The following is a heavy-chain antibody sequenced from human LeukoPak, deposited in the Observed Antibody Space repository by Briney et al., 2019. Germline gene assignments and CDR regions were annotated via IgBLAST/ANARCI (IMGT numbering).Heavy chain of an antibody. Sequence: SETLSLTCTVSGGSISSYYWSWIRQPAGKGLEWIGRIYTSGSTNYNPSLKSRVTIPVDTSKNQFSLKLSSVTAADTAVYYCASLVVPAAMGWFDPWGQGTLVTVSS. CDR1: GGSISSYY. CDR2: IYTSGST. J-gene: IGHJ5*02. CDR3: ASLVVPAAMGWFDP. V-gene: IGHV4-4*07. D-gene: IGHD2-2*01.